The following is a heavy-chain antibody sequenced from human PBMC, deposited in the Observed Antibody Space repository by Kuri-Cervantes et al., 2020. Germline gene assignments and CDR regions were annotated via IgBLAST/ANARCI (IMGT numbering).Heavy chain of an antibody. J-gene: IGHJ4*02. Sequence: SVKVSCKASGGPFSGYAISWVRQAPGQGLERMGGIIPMFGTADYAQKFQGRVTITADKSTSTAYMELSSLRSEDTAVYYCAVPSSSGWYFDHWGQGTLVTVSS. CDR3: AVPSSSGWYFDH. CDR2: IIPMFGTA. D-gene: IGHD6-19*01. CDR1: GGPFSGYA. V-gene: IGHV1-69*06.